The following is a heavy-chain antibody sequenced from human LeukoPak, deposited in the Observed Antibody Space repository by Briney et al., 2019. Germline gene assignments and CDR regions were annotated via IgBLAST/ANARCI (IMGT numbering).Heavy chain of an antibody. CDR1: GGSISSSSYY. CDR3: ARHQGRRRDFDY. J-gene: IGHJ4*02. Sequence: SETLSLTCTVSGGSISSSSYYWGWIRQPPGKGLEWIGSIYYSGSTYYNPSLKSRVTISVGTSKNQFSLKLSSVTAADTAVYYCARHQGRRRDFDYWGQGTLVTVSS. D-gene: IGHD3-10*01. V-gene: IGHV4-39*01. CDR2: IYYSGST.